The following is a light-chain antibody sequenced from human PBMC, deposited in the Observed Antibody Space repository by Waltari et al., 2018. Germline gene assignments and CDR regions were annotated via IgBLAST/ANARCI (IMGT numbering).Light chain of an antibody. CDR3: QSFDSNVRGGVV. V-gene: IGLV1-40*01. CDR2: GNI. CDR1: SSNIGAGHD. J-gene: IGLJ3*02. Sequence: QSILTQPTSVSGAPGQRVTISCTGSSSNIGAGHDVHWYQAFPGTAPKLLIYGNIHRPSGVPDRFSGSKSGSSASLAINGLQAEDEADYYCQSFDSNVRGGVVFGGGTKVTVL.